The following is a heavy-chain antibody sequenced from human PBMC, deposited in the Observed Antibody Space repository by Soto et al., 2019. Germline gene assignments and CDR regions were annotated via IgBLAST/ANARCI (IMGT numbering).Heavy chain of an antibody. J-gene: IGHJ6*04. CDR3: TRDDVLCSGGRCYGVPMDG. Sequence: EVQLVESGGGLVQPGGSLRLSCAASGFTVSSKYMSWVRQAPGKGLEWVSLIQSGGSTYYAGSVKGRFTISRDNSENTLFLQMNSLRVEDTAVYYYTRDDVLCSGGRCYGVPMDGWGKGTTVTVSA. CDR1: GFTVSSKY. D-gene: IGHD2-15*01. CDR2: IQSGGST. V-gene: IGHV3-66*01.